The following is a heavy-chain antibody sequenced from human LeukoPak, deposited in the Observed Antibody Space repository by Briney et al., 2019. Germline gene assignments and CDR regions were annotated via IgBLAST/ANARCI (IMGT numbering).Heavy chain of an antibody. J-gene: IGHJ3*02. CDR2: INPNSGGT. Sequence: ASVKVSCKASGYTFTGYYMHWVRQAPGQGLEWMGWINPNSGGTNYAQKFQGRVTMTRDTSISTAYMELSRLRSDDTAVYYCARVDYGGNPQQDAFDIWGQGTMVAVSS. D-gene: IGHD4-23*01. V-gene: IGHV1-2*02. CDR3: ARVDYGGNPQQDAFDI. CDR1: GYTFTGYY.